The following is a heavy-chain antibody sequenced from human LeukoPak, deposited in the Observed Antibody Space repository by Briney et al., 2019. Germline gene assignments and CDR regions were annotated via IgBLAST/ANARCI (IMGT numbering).Heavy chain of an antibody. CDR1: GFTFSSHE. D-gene: IGHD6-19*01. J-gene: IGHJ4*02. Sequence: GGSLRLSCAASGFTFSSHEMNGVRQAPGKGLEWLSYISSSGSTIYYADSVKGRFTISRDNAKNSLYLQMNSLRAEDTAVCYCARGHHPYSSGWYHFHYWGQGTLVTVSS. V-gene: IGHV3-48*03. CDR2: ISSSGSTI. CDR3: ARGHHPYSSGWYHFHY.